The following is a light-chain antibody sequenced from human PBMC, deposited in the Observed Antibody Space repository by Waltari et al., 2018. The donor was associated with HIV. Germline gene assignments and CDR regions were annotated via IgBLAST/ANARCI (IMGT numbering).Light chain of an antibody. Sequence: DIQMTQSPSFVSASVGDRVTIKCRASQGVSTWLAWYQQKPGQAPKFLIYAASSLQTGVPSRFSGSGSGTDFTLTINSLQPEDIATYFCQQANSFPITFGQGTRLEIK. CDR3: QQANSFPIT. CDR1: QGVSTW. CDR2: AAS. J-gene: IGKJ5*01. V-gene: IGKV1-12*01.